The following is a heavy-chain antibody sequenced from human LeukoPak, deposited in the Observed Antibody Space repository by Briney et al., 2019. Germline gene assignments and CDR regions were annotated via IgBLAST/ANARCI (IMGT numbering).Heavy chain of an antibody. D-gene: IGHD1-1*01. CDR1: GDSISSDSYY. CDR3: ARDYWSSPYYFHS. CDR2: IHNSGST. J-gene: IGHJ4*02. Sequence: PSETLSLTCTVSGDSISSDSYYWGWIRQPPGKGLEWIGSIHNSGSTNYNPSLKSRVTISVDTSKKQLSLKLYPVTAADTAVYYCARDYWSSPYYFHSWGQGTLVTVSS. V-gene: IGHV4-39*07.